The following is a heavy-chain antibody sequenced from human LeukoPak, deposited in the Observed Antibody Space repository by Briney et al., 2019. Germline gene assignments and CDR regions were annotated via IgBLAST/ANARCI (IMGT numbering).Heavy chain of an antibody. CDR1: GGSISSYY. Sequence: PSETLSLTCTVSGGSISSYYWSWIRQPAGKGLEWIERIYTSGSTNYNPSLKGRVTMSVDTSKNQFSLKLSSVTAADTAVYYCARDLQYCSSTSCYIASDIWGQGTMVTVSS. V-gene: IGHV4-4*07. J-gene: IGHJ3*02. CDR3: ARDLQYCSSTSCYIASDI. CDR2: IYTSGST. D-gene: IGHD2-2*02.